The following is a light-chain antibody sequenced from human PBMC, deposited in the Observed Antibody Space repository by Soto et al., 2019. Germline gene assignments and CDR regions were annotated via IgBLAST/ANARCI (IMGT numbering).Light chain of an antibody. CDR1: QSVNSN. J-gene: IGKJ1*01. CDR3: QQYKNWPLT. V-gene: IGKV3-15*01. Sequence: EIEMTQSPATLSVSPGERATLSCRASQSVNSNLAWYQQKPGQAPRLLIYGASSRATVIPARFSGSGSGTDFTLTISSLQSEDFAIYFCQQYKNWPLTFGQGTKVEIK. CDR2: GAS.